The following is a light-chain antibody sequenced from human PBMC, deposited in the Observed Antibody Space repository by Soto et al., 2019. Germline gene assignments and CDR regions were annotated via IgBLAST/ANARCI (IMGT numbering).Light chain of an antibody. CDR2: EVS. CDR1: SSDVGGYNY. Sequence: QSALTQPASVSGSPGQSITISCTGTSSDVGGYNYVSWYQQHPGKAPKLMIYEVSNRPSEVSNRFSGSKSGNTASLTISGLLAEDVGNYYCSSYTSGSTLVVFGGGTKLTVL. V-gene: IGLV2-14*01. J-gene: IGLJ2*01. CDR3: SSYTSGSTLVV.